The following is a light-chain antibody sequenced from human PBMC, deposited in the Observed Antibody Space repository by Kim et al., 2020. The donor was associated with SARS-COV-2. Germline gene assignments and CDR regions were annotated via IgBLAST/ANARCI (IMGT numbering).Light chain of an antibody. J-gene: IGLJ1*01. CDR2: QDS. CDR1: KLGDRY. V-gene: IGLV3-1*01. CDR3: QAWDSSTYV. Sequence: GSPGKTASITCSGDKLGDRYAFWYQQKPGQSPVLVIYQDSKRPSGIPERFSGSNSGNTATLTISGTQAMDEADYYCQAWDSSTYVFGTGTKVTVL.